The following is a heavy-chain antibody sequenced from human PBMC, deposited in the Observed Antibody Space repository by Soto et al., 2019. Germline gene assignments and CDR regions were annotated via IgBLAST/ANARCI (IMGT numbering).Heavy chain of an antibody. CDR1: GFIFGSYS. J-gene: IGHJ4*02. V-gene: IGHV3-48*01. Sequence: VQLVESGGGLVQPGGSLRLSCEASGFIFGSYSMNWVRQAPGKGLQWVAYISSSSGTTYYGDSLKGRFSISRDNAKNSLYLQMNSLRVEDTAVYYCARDLYSSGWHEGFVDYWGQGTLVTVSS. CDR3: ARDLYSSGWHEGFVDY. CDR2: ISSSSGTT. D-gene: IGHD6-19*01.